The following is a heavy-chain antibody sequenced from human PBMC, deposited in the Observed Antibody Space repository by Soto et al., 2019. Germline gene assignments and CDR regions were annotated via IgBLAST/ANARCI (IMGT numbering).Heavy chain of an antibody. D-gene: IGHD2-2*01. CDR3: ARDGVVPGDYLDY. V-gene: IGHV4-31*03. J-gene: IGHJ4*02. Sequence: SETLSLTCTVSGGSISSGGYYWSWIRQHPGKGLEWIGYIYYSGSTYYNPSLKSRVTISVDTSKNQFSLKLSSVTAADTAVYYCARDGVVPGDYLDYWGQGILVTVSS. CDR2: IYYSGST. CDR1: GGSISSGGYY.